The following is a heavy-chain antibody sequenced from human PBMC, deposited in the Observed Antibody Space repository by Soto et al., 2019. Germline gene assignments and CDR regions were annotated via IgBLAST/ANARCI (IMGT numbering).Heavy chain of an antibody. CDR2: ISYDGSNK. Sequence: GGSLRLSXAASGFTFSSYGMHWVRQAPGKGLEWVAVISYDGSNKYYADSVKGRFTISRDNSKNTLYLQMNSLRAEDTAVYYCAKDDNPRKDTASGYFDYWGQGTLVTVSS. CDR1: GFTFSSYG. D-gene: IGHD5-18*01. CDR3: AKDDNPRKDTASGYFDY. J-gene: IGHJ4*02. V-gene: IGHV3-30*18.